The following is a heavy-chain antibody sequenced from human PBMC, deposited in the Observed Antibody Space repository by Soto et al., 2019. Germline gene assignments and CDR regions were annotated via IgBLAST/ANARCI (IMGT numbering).Heavy chain of an antibody. V-gene: IGHV3-30*18. J-gene: IGHJ6*02. Sequence: QVQLVESGGGVVQPGRSLRLSCAASGFTFSSYGMHWVRQAPGKGLEWVAVISYDGSNKYYADSVKGRFTISRDNSKNTLYLQMNSLRAEDTAVYYCAKALDYSNYRDYYYYGMDVWGQGTTVTVSS. CDR2: ISYDGSNK. CDR3: AKALDYSNYRDYYYYGMDV. D-gene: IGHD4-4*01. CDR1: GFTFSSYG.